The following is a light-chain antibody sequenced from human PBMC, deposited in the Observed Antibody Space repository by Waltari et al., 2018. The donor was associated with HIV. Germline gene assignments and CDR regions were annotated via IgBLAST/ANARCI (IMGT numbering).Light chain of an antibody. CDR2: DNN. V-gene: IGLV1-51*01. CDR1: SSNLGTTY. Sequence: QSVLTQPPSVSAAPGQKVTISCSGRSSNLGTTYVSCYQQLPGTAPKLLIYDNNKRPSGIPDRFSGSKAGTSATLGSTGLQTGDEADYYCGTWDSSLSAVVFGGGTKLTVL. CDR3: GTWDSSLSAVV. J-gene: IGLJ2*01.